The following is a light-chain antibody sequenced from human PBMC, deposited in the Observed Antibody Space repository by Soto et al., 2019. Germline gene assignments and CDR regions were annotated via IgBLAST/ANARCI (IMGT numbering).Light chain of an antibody. J-gene: IGKJ3*01. CDR1: QSISSY. CDR3: QQSYSTLGT. Sequence: DIQMTQSPSSLSASVGGRVTLSCRASQSISSYLNWYQQKPGKAPKLLIYAASSMQSGIPARFSGSGSGTDFTLTISSLQPEDFATYYCQQSYSTLGTFGPGTKVDIK. CDR2: AAS. V-gene: IGKV1-39*01.